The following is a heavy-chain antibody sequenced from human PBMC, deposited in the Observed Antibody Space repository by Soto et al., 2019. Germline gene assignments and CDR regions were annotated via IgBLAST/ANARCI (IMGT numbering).Heavy chain of an antibody. J-gene: IGHJ4*02. CDR2: IKPDGSAR. Sequence: EVQLVESGGGLVQPGGSLRLSCAVSGFTFGSYWMNWVRLIPGKGLEWVAYIKPDGSARYYVDSVKGRFTISRDNAKNSLYLQMNSLRVEDTSVYYCARAGYCGPGCYYYFDYWGQGTLVTVSS. D-gene: IGHD2-21*02. CDR3: ARAGYCGPGCYYYFDY. V-gene: IGHV3-7*01. CDR1: GFTFGSYW.